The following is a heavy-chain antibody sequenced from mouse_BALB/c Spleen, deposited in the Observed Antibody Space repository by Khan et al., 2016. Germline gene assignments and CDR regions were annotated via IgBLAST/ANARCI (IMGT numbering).Heavy chain of an antibody. CDR1: DFNIKDYY. J-gene: IGHJ2*01. D-gene: IGHD1-1*01. CDR2: IDPENGNT. CDR3: AITTVVSHY. V-gene: IGHV14-1*02. Sequence: VQLQQSGAELVRPGALVKLSCKASDFNIKDYYMHWVKQRPEQGLEWIGWIDPENGNTIYDPKFQGKASITADTSSNTAYLQLSSLTSEDTAVYYCAITTVVSHYWGQGTTLTVSS.